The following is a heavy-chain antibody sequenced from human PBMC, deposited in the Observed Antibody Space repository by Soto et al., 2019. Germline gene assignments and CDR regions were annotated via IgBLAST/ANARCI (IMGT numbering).Heavy chain of an antibody. CDR2: IYYSGTT. CDR1: GGSISGTTYY. D-gene: IGHD3-16*01. Sequence: QLQLQESGPGLVKPSETLSLTCNVSGGSISGTTYYWAWIRQPPGKGPEWIGSIYYSGTTYYKSSLKSRLTISVDASNNQFSLQVSSVTAADTAVYYCARHLEERRMATTPFDYWGQGTLVTVSS. V-gene: IGHV4-39*01. CDR3: ARHLEERRMATTPFDY. J-gene: IGHJ4*02.